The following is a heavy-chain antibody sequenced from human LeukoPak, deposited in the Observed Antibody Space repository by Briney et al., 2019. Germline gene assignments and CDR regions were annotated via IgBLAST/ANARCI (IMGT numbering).Heavy chain of an antibody. CDR2: IYSSGST. V-gene: IGHV4-39*01. CDR1: GVSISSSSYY. D-gene: IGHD6-13*01. J-gene: IGHJ5*02. Sequence: PSETLSLTCNVSGVSISSSSYYWGWIRQPPGKGLEWIGSIYSSGSTYYNSSLKSRVTISIDTSKNQVSLKMSSVTAADTAVYYCARANHAAAGNNWFDPWGQGTLVTVSS. CDR3: ARANHAAAGNNWFDP.